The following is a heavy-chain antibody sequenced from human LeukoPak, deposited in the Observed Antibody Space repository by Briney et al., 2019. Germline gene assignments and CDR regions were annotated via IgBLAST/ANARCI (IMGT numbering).Heavy chain of an antibody. V-gene: IGHV4-59*01. CDR2: IYYSGST. CDR3: AREGYDILTGYRDAFDI. CDR1: GGSISSYY. Sequence: SQTLSLTRTVSGGSISSYYRSWIRQPPGKGLEWIGYIYYSGSTNYNPSLKSRVTISVDTSKNQCSLKLSSVTAADTGVYYCAREGYDILTGYRDAFDICGQGTMVTVSS. D-gene: IGHD3-9*01. J-gene: IGHJ3*02.